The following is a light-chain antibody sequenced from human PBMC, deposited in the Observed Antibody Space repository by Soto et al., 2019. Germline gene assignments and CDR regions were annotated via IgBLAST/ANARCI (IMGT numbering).Light chain of an antibody. J-gene: IGLJ3*02. V-gene: IGLV4-69*01. CDR2: LNNDGSH. CDR1: SGHSTYA. Sequence: QAVVTQSPSASASLGASVKLTCILSSGHSTYAIAWHQQQPQKGPRYLMNLNNDGSHSKGDGIPDRFSGSSSGAERYLTIASLQSEDEADYYCQTWGAGTWVFGGGTKLTVL. CDR3: QTWGAGTWV.